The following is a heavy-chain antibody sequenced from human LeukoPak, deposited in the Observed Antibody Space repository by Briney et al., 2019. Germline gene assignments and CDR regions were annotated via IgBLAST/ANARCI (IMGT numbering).Heavy chain of an antibody. V-gene: IGHV3-30-3*01. J-gene: IGHJ4*02. CDR1: GFTFSSSA. CDR3: ARDPSNAYGDSVYFDY. D-gene: IGHD3-10*01. Sequence: PGRSLRLSCAASGFTFSSSATHWVRQAPGNGLEWLAVISYDGSNKYYADSVKGRFTISRDHSKNTLYLQRNSLRAEETAVYYCARDPSNAYGDSVYFDYWGQGTLVTVSS. CDR2: ISYDGSNK.